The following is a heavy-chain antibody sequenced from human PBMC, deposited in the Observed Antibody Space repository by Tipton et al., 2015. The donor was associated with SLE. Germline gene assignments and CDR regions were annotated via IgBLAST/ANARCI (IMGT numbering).Heavy chain of an antibody. CDR1: GFTFSSFA. D-gene: IGHD3-16*01. V-gene: IGHV3-53*05. Sequence: SLRLSCAVSGFTFSSFAMSWVRQAPGKGLEWVSLTYKDGSTSYADSVKGRFTISRDNSENTLYLQMNSLRTEDTAVYYCARNLGSYYGMDVWGQGTTVTVSS. J-gene: IGHJ6*02. CDR2: TYKDGST. CDR3: ARNLGSYYGMDV.